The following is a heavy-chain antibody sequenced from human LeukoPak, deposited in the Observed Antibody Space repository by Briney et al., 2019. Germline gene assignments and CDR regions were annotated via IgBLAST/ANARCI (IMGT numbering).Heavy chain of an antibody. CDR2: INHSGST. D-gene: IGHD6-19*01. CDR3: ASSGSIAVAVDFDY. Sequence: SETLSLTCAVYGGSFSGYYWSWIRQPPGKGLEWIGEINHSGSTNYNPSLKSRVTISVDTSKNQFSLKLSSVTAADTAVYYCASSGSIAVAVDFDYWGQGTLVTVPS. V-gene: IGHV4-34*01. J-gene: IGHJ4*02. CDR1: GGSFSGYY.